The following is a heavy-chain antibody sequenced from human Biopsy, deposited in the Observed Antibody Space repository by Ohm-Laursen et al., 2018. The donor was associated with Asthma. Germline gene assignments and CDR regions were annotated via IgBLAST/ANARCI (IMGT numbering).Heavy chain of an antibody. V-gene: IGHV1-69*13. CDR1: GGTFSSNS. CDR2: IIPIFGPT. J-gene: IGHJ4*02. CDR3: ARGPEYVRSSGALDY. D-gene: IGHD2-2*01. Sequence: SVKVSCKASGGTFSSNSINWVRQAPGQGLEWMGRIIPIFGPTNYAQKFQGRVTISADDSTSTVYMELSSLSSEDTALYYCARGPEYVRSSGALDYWGQGTLVTVSS.